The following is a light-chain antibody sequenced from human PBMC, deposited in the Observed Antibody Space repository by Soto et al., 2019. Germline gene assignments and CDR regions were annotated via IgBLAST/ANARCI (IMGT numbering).Light chain of an antibody. V-gene: IGKV1-39*01. J-gene: IGKJ4*01. CDR1: QNINHY. CDR3: QQSYDTLLT. Sequence: LQMTQSPSSLSASVGDRVTITCRASQNINHYLNWYQQKPGRAPKLLIYAASSLHVGVPSRFSGSGSGTDFTLTISSLQPEDFATFYCQQSYDTLLTFGGGTKVEIK. CDR2: AAS.